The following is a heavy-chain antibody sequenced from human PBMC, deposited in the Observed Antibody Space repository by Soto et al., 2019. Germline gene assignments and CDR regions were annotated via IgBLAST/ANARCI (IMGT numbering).Heavy chain of an antibody. Sequence: SVKVSCKTYGGTFSNYIITWVRQAPGQGLEWMGRIIPLHDTTNYAQKFQGRVTITADKSTGTACMELNSLRSEDTAVYYCLRDSPIGSTFSGYDGIDYWGQGTLVTVSS. CDR3: LRDSPIGSTFSGYDGIDY. D-gene: IGHD5-12*01. V-gene: IGHV1-69*08. CDR2: IIPLHDTT. CDR1: GGTFSNYI. J-gene: IGHJ4*02.